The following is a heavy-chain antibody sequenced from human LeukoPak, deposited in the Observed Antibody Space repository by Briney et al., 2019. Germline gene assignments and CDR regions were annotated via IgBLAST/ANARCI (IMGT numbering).Heavy chain of an antibody. V-gene: IGHV1-2*02. J-gene: IGHJ4*02. D-gene: IGHD6-19*01. CDR2: IDPNSGGT. Sequence: ASVKVSCKASGYTFTGYYMHWVRQAPGQGLEWMGWIDPNSGGTNYAQKLQGRVTMTRDTSISTAYMELSRLRSDDTAVYYCARAGGIAVADSFDYWGQGTLVTVSS. CDR1: GYTFTGYY. CDR3: ARAGGIAVADSFDY.